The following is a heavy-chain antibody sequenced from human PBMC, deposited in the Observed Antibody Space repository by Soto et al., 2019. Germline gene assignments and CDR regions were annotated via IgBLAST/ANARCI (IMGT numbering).Heavy chain of an antibody. Sequence: QITLKESGPTLVKPTQTLTLTCTFSGFSLSTSGVGVGWIRQPPGKALEWLALIYWDDDKRYSPSLKSRLTITXXTXKXXVVLTMTHMDPVDTATYYCAQSYGSSWDPQIYFDYWGQGTLVTVSS. CDR2: IYWDDDK. CDR1: GFSLSTSGVG. D-gene: IGHD6-13*01. CDR3: AQSYGSSWDPQIYFDY. J-gene: IGHJ4*02. V-gene: IGHV2-5*02.